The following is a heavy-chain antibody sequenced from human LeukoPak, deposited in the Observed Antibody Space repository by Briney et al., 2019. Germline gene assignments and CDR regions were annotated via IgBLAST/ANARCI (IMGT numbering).Heavy chain of an antibody. J-gene: IGHJ5*02. V-gene: IGHV3-11*04. CDR2: ITSSGGTI. CDR3: ARRDSSGYSGWFDP. D-gene: IGHD3-22*01. Sequence: GGSLRLSCAASGFTFSDYCMTWIRQAPGKGLEWVSYITSSGGTIYYADSVKGRFTISRDNAKSSLYLQMNSLRAEDTAVYYCARRDSSGYSGWFDPWGQGTLVTVSS. CDR1: GFTFSDYC.